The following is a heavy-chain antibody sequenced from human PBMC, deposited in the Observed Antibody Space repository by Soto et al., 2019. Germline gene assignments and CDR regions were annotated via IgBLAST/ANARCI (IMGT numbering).Heavy chain of an antibody. CDR2: TYYKSKWYH. CDR1: GDSVSSNSAA. V-gene: IGHV6-1*01. Sequence: SQTLSLTCAISGDSVSSNSAAWNWIRQSPSRGLEWLGRTYYKSKWYHDYAVSVKSRITINPDTSKNQFSLQLNSVTPEDTAVYYCARDAGTTEYYYYYMDVWGKGTTVTVSS. J-gene: IGHJ6*03. CDR3: ARDAGTTEYYYYYMDV. D-gene: IGHD1-1*01.